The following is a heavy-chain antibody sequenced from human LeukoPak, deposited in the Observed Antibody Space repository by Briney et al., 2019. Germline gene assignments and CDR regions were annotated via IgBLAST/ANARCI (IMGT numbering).Heavy chain of an antibody. V-gene: IGHV3-7*01. D-gene: IGHD3-3*01. CDR3: ARDNGVVHGVYDMDV. J-gene: IGHJ6*03. CDR2: IKQDGSGK. Sequence: GGSLRLSCAASGFTFSNYWMTWARQAPGKGLEWVADIKQDGSGKLYVNSVRGRFTISRDNAKMSLFLQMNSLRAEDTAVYYCARDNGVVHGVYDMDVWGKGTTVTVS. CDR1: GFTFSNYW.